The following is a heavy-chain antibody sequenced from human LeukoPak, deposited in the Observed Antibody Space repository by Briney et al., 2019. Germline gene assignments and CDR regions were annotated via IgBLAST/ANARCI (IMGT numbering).Heavy chain of an antibody. D-gene: IGHD2-2*01. CDR3: ARHLSDITSSPNY. Sequence: GESLKISCKGSGYSFSSYWIAWVRQMPGKGLEWMGVIYPRDSRTTYSPSFQGQVTISADKSISTAYLQWTSLKASDTAMYYCARHLSDITSSPNYWGPGTLVSVSS. J-gene: IGHJ4*01. CDR2: IYPRDSRT. CDR1: GYSFSSYW. V-gene: IGHV5-51*01.